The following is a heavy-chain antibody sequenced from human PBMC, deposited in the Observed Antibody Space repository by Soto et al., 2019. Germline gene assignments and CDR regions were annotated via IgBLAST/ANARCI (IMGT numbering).Heavy chain of an antibody. CDR3: ARRNTMVRGERKGYFDY. D-gene: IGHD3-10*01. Sequence: SETLSLTCTVSGGSISGYYWSWIRQPPGKGLEWIGYIYYSGSTNYNPSLKSRVTISVDTSKNQFSLKLSSVTAADTAVYYCARRNTMVRGERKGYFDYWGQGTLVTVSS. J-gene: IGHJ4*02. CDR2: IYYSGST. CDR1: GGSISGYY. V-gene: IGHV4-59*08.